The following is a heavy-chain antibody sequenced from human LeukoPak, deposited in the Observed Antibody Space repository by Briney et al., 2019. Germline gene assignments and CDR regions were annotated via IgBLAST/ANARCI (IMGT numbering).Heavy chain of an antibody. V-gene: IGHV3-74*01. CDR2: INSDGSSI. CDR3: ARDLQLWTTRDTRGGARVGY. Sequence: GGSLRLSCAASGFTFSSHWMHWVRQAPGKGLVWVSRINSDGSSISYADSVKGRFTISRDNAKNTLYLQMNSLRAEDTAVYYCARDLQLWTTRDTRGGARVGYWGQGTLVTVSS. D-gene: IGHD5-18*01. J-gene: IGHJ4*02. CDR1: GFTFSSHW.